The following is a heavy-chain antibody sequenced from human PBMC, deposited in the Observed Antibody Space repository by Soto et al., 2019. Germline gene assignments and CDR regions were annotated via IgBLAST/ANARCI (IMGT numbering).Heavy chain of an antibody. CDR1: GGSFSGYY. Sequence: QVQLQQWVAGLLKPSETLSLTCAVYGGSFSGYYWSWIRQPPGKGLEWIGEINHSGSTNYNPSLKSRVTISVDTSKNQFSLKLSSVTAADTAVYYCARVDTAMALDYWGQGTLVTVSS. V-gene: IGHV4-34*01. D-gene: IGHD5-18*01. J-gene: IGHJ4*02. CDR3: ARVDTAMALDY. CDR2: INHSGST.